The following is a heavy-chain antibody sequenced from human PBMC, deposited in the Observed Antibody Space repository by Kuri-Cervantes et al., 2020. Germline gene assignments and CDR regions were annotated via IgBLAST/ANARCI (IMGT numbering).Heavy chain of an antibody. CDR2: ISYDGSNK. V-gene: IGHV3-30*03. CDR3: AREQEEGTRGNYFDY. CDR1: GFTFSSYG. D-gene: IGHD3-10*01. J-gene: IGHJ4*02. Sequence: LSLTCAASGFTFSSYGMHWVRQAPGKGLEWVAVISYDGSNKYYADSVKGRFTISRDNSKNTLYLQMNSLRAEDTAVYYCAREQEEGTRGNYFDYWGQGTLVTVSS.